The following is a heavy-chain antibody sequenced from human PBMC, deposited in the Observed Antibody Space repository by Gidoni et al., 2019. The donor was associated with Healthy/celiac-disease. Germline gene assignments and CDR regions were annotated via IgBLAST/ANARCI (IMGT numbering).Heavy chain of an antibody. D-gene: IGHD4-17*01. CDR3: ARVYRGDYVDYYGMDV. CDR2: ISSSSSYI. V-gene: IGHV3-21*01. Sequence: EVQLVESGVGLVKPGGSLRLSCAASGFTFSSYSMNWVRQAPGKGLEWVSSISSSSSYIYNADSVKGRFTISRDNAKNSLYLQMNSLRAEDTAVYYCARVYRGDYVDYYGMDVWGQETTVTVSS. J-gene: IGHJ6*02. CDR1: GFTFSSYS.